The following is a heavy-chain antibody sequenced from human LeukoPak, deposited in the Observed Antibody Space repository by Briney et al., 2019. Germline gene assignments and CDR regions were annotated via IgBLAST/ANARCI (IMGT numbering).Heavy chain of an antibody. J-gene: IGHJ4*02. Sequence: GSPSLSCALSGFALTSFWMHWVSQAPGKGLVWVSYINSDGINTSYANSVKGRFTISRDNAKNTLYLQMNSLRGEDTAVYYCARVDFGRGADFWGQGTPASVSS. V-gene: IGHV3-74*01. D-gene: IGHD3-3*01. CDR3: ARVDFGRGADF. CDR2: INSDGINT. CDR1: GFALTSFW.